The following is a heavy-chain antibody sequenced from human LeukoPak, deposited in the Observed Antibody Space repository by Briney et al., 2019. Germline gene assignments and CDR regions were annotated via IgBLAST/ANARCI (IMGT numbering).Heavy chain of an antibody. CDR1: GGSISSYY. V-gene: IGHV4-59*08. Sequence: PETLSLTCSVSGGSISSYYWSWIRQPPGKGLEWIGYIYYSGSTNYNPSLKSRVIISVDTSKNQFSLKLSSVTAADTAVYYCARLIGYYYGMDVWGQGTTVTVSS. CDR2: IYYSGST. D-gene: IGHD3-22*01. J-gene: IGHJ6*02. CDR3: ARLIGYYYGMDV.